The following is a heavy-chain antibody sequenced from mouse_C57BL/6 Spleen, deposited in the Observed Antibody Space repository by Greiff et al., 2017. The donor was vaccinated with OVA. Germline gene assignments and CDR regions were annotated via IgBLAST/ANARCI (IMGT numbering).Heavy chain of an antibody. Sequence: VLLVESGPGLVAPSQSLSITCTVSGFSLTSYGVSWVRQPPGKGLEWLGVIWGDGSTNYHSALISRLRISKDSSKNQVFLKLNSLQTDDTATYYCAKGTGLYAMDYWGQGTSVTVSS. D-gene: IGHD4-1*01. J-gene: IGHJ4*01. CDR2: IWGDGST. CDR3: AKGTGLYAMDY. CDR1: GFSLTSYG. V-gene: IGHV2-3*01.